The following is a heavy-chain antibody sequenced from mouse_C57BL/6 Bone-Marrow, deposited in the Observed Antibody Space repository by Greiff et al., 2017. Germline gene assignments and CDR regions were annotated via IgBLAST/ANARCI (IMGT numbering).Heavy chain of an antibody. V-gene: IGHV1-63*01. CDR1: GYTFTNYW. CDR2: IYPGGGYT. J-gene: IGHJ2*01. Sequence: VQLQQSGAELVRPGTSVKMSCKASGYTFTNYWIGWVKQRPGHGLEWIGDIYPGGGYTNYNEKFKGKATLTADKSSSTAYVQFGSLTSEDSAIYDCAIHYYGSSYGYWGQGTTLTVSS. CDR3: AIHYYGSSYGY. D-gene: IGHD1-1*01.